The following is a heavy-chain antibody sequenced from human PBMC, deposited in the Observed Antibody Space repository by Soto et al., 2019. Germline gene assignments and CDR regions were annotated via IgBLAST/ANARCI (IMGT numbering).Heavy chain of an antibody. V-gene: IGHV1-69*13. J-gene: IGHJ4*02. CDR1: GGTFSSYA. CDR2: IIPIFGTA. CDR3: ARPSYPYKWNLNFAY. Sequence: SVKVSCRASGGTFSSYAISWVRQAPGQGLEWMGGIIPIFGTANYAQKFQGRVTITADESTSTAYMELSSLRSEDTAVYYCARPSYPYKWNLNFAYWGQRTMVTVSS. D-gene: IGHD1-20*01.